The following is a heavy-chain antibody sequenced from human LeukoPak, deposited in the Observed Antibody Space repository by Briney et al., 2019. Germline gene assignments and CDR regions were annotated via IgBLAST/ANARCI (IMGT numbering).Heavy chain of an antibody. Sequence: PSETLSLTCTVSGGSISSHYWSWIRQPPGKGLEWIGYIYYSGSTNYNPSLKSRVTILVDTSKNQFSLKLSSVTAADTAVYYCARGITIFGVVTGFDYWGQGTLVTVSS. CDR1: GGSISSHY. V-gene: IGHV4-59*11. J-gene: IGHJ4*02. D-gene: IGHD3-3*01. CDR3: ARGITIFGVVTGFDY. CDR2: IYYSGST.